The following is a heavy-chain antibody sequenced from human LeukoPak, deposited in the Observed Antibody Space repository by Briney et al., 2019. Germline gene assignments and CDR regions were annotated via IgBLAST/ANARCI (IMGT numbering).Heavy chain of an antibody. Sequence: PGGSLRLSCSASGFTLEDYAMHLVPQGPRKGLEGVSLISGDGATTYYAASVKGRFTICRDNKKNFLYLQMNSLGTEDTALFYCAKDLSTVFDALNIWGQGTLVTVSS. J-gene: IGHJ3*02. CDR3: AKDLSTVFDALNI. D-gene: IGHD4-17*01. V-gene: IGHV3-43*02. CDR1: GFTLEDYA. CDR2: ISGDGATT.